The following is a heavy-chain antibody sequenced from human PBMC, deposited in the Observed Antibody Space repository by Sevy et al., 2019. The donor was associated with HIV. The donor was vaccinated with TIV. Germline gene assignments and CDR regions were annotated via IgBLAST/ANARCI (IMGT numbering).Heavy chain of an antibody. CDR3: AREERDGYNFNFDY. CDR2: TYYRSKWYN. D-gene: IGHD5-12*01. CDR1: GDSVSSNSAA. Sequence: KQSQTLSLTCAISGDSVSSNSAAWNWIRQSPSRGLEWLGRTYYRSKWYNDYAVSVKSRITINPDTSKNQFSLQLNSVTPADTAVYYCAREERDGYNFNFDYWGQGTLVTVSS. V-gene: IGHV6-1*01. J-gene: IGHJ4*02.